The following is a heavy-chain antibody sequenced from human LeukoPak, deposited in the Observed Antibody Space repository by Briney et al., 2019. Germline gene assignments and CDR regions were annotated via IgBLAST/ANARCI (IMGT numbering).Heavy chain of an antibody. V-gene: IGHV4-59*08. CDR1: GGSLSNYY. D-gene: IGHD6-19*01. CDR3: ARHGLWQWLAHFDY. CDR2: IYYSGST. Sequence: SETLSLTCTVSGGSLSNYYWSWIRQHPGQGLEWIGYIYYSGSTTYNPSPKSRVTISVDTSKNQFSLKLSSVTAADTAVYYCARHGLWQWLAHFDYWGQGTLVTVSS. J-gene: IGHJ4*02.